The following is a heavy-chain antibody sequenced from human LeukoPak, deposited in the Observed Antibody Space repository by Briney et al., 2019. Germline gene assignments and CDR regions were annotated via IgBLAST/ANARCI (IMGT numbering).Heavy chain of an antibody. CDR1: AFTFSDYE. D-gene: IGHD3-10*01. J-gene: IGHJ4*02. CDR2: ISASGGST. CDR3: AKRGPTAYYFDS. V-gene: IGHV3-23*01. Sequence: GGSLRLSCAASAFTFSDYELNWVRQAAGKGLEWVSAISASGGSTYYADSVKGRFTISRDNSKNTLYLQMNSLRAEDTAVYYCAKRGPTAYYFDSWGQGTLVTVSS.